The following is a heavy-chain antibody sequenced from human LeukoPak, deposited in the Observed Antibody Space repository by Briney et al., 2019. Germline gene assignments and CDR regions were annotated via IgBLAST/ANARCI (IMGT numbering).Heavy chain of an antibody. CDR1: GYTLTIHG. CDR2: ICAYNGNT. D-gene: IGHD4-17*01. V-gene: IGHV1-18*04. Sequence: ASVKVSSMASGYTLTIHGISWVRQAPGQGLEWMGWICAYNGNTNYAQKLQGRVTMTTDTSTSTAYMELRSLRSDDTAVYYCARVSIADYGDYGDDYWGQGTLVTVSS. J-gene: IGHJ4*02. CDR3: ARVSIADYGDYGDDY.